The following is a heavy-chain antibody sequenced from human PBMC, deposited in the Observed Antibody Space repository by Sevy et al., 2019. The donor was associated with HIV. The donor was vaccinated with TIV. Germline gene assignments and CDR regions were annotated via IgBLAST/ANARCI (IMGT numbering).Heavy chain of an antibody. V-gene: IGHV3-30*02. J-gene: IGHJ3*02. CDR2: IRYDGSNK. CDR1: GFTFSSYG. D-gene: IGHD3-3*01. CDR3: AKDYDFWSGYYNAFDI. Sequence: GGSLRLSCAASGFTFSSYGMHWVRQAPGKGLEWVAFIRYDGSNKYYADSVKGRFTISRDNSKNTLYLQMNSLRAEDTAVYYCAKDYDFWSGYYNAFDIWGQGTMVTVSS.